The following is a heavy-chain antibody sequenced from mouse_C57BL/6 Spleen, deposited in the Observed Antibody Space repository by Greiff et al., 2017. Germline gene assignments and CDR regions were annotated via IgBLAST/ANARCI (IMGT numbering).Heavy chain of an antibody. D-gene: IGHD3-2*02. J-gene: IGHJ4*01. Sequence: QVQLQQSGPELVKPGASVKISCKASGYAFSSSWMNWVKQRPGKGLEWIGRIYPGDGDTNYNGKFKGKATLTADKSSSTAYMQLSSLTSEDSAVSICACSDSSGALEYWGQGTSVTVSS. V-gene: IGHV1-82*01. CDR3: ACSDSSGALEY. CDR1: GYAFSSSW. CDR2: IYPGDGDT.